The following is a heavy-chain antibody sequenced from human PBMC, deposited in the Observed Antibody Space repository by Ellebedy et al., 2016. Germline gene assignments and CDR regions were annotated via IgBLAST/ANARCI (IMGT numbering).Heavy chain of an antibody. CDR3: ATKIAVAGGIEH. CDR2: ISYSGST. V-gene: IGHV4-39*01. D-gene: IGHD6-19*01. Sequence: GSLRLSCTVSGGSISTRTYFWGWIRQPPGKGLEWIGSISYSGSTDYAPSLKSQVNISVDPSRNQFSLRLSSVTAADTSVYFCATKIAVAGGIEHWGQGTLVTVAS. CDR1: GGSISTRTYF. J-gene: IGHJ5*02.